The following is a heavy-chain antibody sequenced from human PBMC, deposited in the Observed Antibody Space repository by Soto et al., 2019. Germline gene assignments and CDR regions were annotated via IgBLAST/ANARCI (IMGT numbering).Heavy chain of an antibody. Sequence: QVQLVQSGGEVKKPGASVKVSCKASGYIFTSYGISWVRQAPGQGLEWMGWVTAYNGNTNYAQKLQGRVTMTTDTSTSTAYMELRTLRTDDTAVYYCARGGGAAHSSWFDAWGQGTLVTVSS. D-gene: IGHD6-6*01. CDR1: GYIFTSYG. CDR3: ARGGGAAHSSWFDA. CDR2: VTAYNGNT. V-gene: IGHV1-18*01. J-gene: IGHJ5*02.